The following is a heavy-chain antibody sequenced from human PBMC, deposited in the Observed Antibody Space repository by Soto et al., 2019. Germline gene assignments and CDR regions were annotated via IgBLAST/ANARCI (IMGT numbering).Heavy chain of an antibody. Sequence: EVQLVESGGGLVQPGGSLRLSCAASGLIFSDYHMDWVRQAPGKGLEWVGRIRRKANSYTTEYAASVKGRFTISRDDSTNSLYLQMNSLKSEDTSVYYLAMLGGWCGGSSGMDVWGQGTTVTGSS. J-gene: IGHJ6*02. CDR2: IRRKANSYTT. D-gene: IGHD6-19*01. V-gene: IGHV3-72*01. CDR1: GLIFSDYH. CDR3: AMLGGWCGGSSGMDV.